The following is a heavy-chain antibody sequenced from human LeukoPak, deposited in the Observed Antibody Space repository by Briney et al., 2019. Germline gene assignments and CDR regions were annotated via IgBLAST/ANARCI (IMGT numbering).Heavy chain of an antibody. D-gene: IGHD3-22*01. V-gene: IGHV1-69*04. CDR2: IIPIFGIA. CDR1: GGTFSSYA. Sequence: ASVKVSCKASGGTFSSYAISWVRQAPGQGLEWMGRIIPIFGIANHAQKFQGRVTITADKSTGTAYMELSSLRSEDTAVYYCARDQYYDSSGCFDYWGQGTLVTVSS. J-gene: IGHJ4*02. CDR3: ARDQYYDSSGCFDY.